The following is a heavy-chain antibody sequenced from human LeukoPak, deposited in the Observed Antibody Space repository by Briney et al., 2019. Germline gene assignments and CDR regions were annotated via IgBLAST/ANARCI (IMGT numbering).Heavy chain of an antibody. J-gene: IGHJ4*02. V-gene: IGHV4-4*07. CDR3: ARDQQQWLGPFDY. CDR1: GDSISSYL. Sequence: SETLSLTCTVSGDSISSYLWSWIRQPAGKGLEWVGRIDTSGSTSYNPSLKSRLTMSIDMSKNQVSLKQSSVTAADTAVYYCARDQQQWLGPFDYWGQGTLVTVSS. D-gene: IGHD6-19*01. CDR2: IDTSGST.